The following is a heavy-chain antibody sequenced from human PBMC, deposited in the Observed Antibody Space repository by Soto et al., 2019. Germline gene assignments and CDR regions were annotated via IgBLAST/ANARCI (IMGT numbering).Heavy chain of an antibody. Sequence: QLQLQESGPGLVKPSETLSLTCTVSGGSISSNYYYWGWIRQPPGKGLEWIGSIYYSGSTYYNPSPTSPVSISGDTSKVQFSRKPRSVTAADTAVYYCARPSGSYLYYFDSWGQGTLVTVSS. V-gene: IGHV4-39*01. D-gene: IGHD1-26*01. J-gene: IGHJ4*02. CDR3: ARPSGSYLYYFDS. CDR2: IYYSGST. CDR1: GGSISSNYYY.